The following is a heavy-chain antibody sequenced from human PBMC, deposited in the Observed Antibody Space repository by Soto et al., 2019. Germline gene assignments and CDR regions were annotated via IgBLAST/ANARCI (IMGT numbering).Heavy chain of an antibody. V-gene: IGHV4-34*01. CDR1: AESFSGYY. CDR2: INHSGST. J-gene: IGHJ4*02. D-gene: IGHD3-16*01. CDR3: ARSPTYYDYVWGNSTY. Sequence: QVHLQQWVAGLLKPSETLSLTCAVYAESFSGYYWSWIRQPPGKGLEWIGEINHSGSTNYNPSLNSRVTISVDTSKNQFSLKLRPVTAADTAVYYCARSPTYYDYVWGNSTYWGQGTLVTVSS.